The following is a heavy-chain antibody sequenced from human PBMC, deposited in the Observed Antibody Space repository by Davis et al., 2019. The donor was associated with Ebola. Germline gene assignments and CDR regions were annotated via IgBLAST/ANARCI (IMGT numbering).Heavy chain of an antibody. V-gene: IGHV4-4*02. CDR2: IYHSGST. D-gene: IGHD4-17*01. J-gene: IGHJ6*02. CDR3: ARFRTVTTVEFWDYYYGMDV. Sequence: PSETLSLTCAVSGGSISSSNWWSWVRQPPGKGLEWIGEIYHSGSTNYNPSLKSRVTISVDKSKNQFSLKLSSVAAADTAVYYCARFRTVTTVEFWDYYYGMDVWGQGTTVTVSS. CDR1: GGSISSSNW.